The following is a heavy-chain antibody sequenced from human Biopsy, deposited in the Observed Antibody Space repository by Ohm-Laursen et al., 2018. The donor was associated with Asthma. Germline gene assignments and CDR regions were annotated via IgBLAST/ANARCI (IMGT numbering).Heavy chain of an antibody. CDR2: IDWGEDK. V-gene: IGHV2-70*04. D-gene: IGHD1-14*01. CDR3: TRHNDY. CDR1: GFSLSSSGAN. J-gene: IGHJ4*02. Sequence: TQTLTLTCSFSGFSLSSSGANVNWIRQPPGKALEWLARIDWGEDKFYSTSLRTRLTIFKGPSEDQVVLTMTNIGPVGTATYYCTRHNDYWGPGILVTVSS.